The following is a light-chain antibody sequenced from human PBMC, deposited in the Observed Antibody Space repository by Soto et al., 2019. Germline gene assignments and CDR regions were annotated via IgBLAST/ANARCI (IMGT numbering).Light chain of an antibody. V-gene: IGLV2-11*01. CDR3: CSYAGSYSWV. CDR2: AVS. J-gene: IGLJ3*02. Sequence: QSALTQPRSVSGSPGQSVTISCTGTSSDVGGYNYVSWYQQHPGKAPKLMIYAVSKRPSGVPDRFSGSKSGNTASLTISGLQAEDEADYYCCSYAGSYSWVFGGGTKRTVL. CDR1: SSDVGGYNY.